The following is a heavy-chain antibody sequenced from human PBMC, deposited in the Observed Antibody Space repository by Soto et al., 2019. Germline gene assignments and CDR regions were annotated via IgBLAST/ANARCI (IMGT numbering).Heavy chain of an antibody. CDR3: VRAAQWREGLDGMDV. D-gene: IGHD6-19*01. J-gene: IGHJ6*02. CDR1: GFIFSNYW. CDR2: INGDGSST. V-gene: IGHV3-74*03. Sequence: EVQLVESGGGLVQPGGSLRLSCAASGFIFSNYWMHWVRQAPEKRLVWVSRINGDGSSTTNADSVKGRFTISRDNAKNTLYLQMKSLRAEDTAVYYCVRAAQWREGLDGMDVWGQGATVTVSS.